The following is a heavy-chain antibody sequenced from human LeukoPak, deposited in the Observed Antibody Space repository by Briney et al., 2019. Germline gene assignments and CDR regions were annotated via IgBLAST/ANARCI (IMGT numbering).Heavy chain of an antibody. Sequence: ASLKVSCKASGYTFTEYNIHWVRQAPGQGLEWMGWINPNSGGTNYAQKFQGRVTMTRDTSINTAYMEMSRLSSDDTAVYYCARPGLRVSGSFNFWGQGTLVTVSS. CDR3: ARPGLRVSGSFNF. J-gene: IGHJ4*02. CDR2: INPNSGGT. D-gene: IGHD3-16*01. CDR1: GYTFTEYN. V-gene: IGHV1-2*02.